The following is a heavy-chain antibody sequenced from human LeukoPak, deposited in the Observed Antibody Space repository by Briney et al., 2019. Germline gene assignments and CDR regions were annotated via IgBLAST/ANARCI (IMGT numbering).Heavy chain of an antibody. V-gene: IGHV3-48*03. CDR2: ISSSARSI. Sequence: PGGSLRLSCAASGFTFSSYEMNWVRQAPGKGLEWVSYISSSARSINYADSVRGRFTISRDNGKNSLYLQMNSLRAEDTAVYYCARVRYCSGGSCYGNWYDPWGQGTLVTVSS. D-gene: IGHD2-15*01. J-gene: IGHJ5*02. CDR3: ARVRYCSGGSCYGNWYDP. CDR1: GFTFSSYE.